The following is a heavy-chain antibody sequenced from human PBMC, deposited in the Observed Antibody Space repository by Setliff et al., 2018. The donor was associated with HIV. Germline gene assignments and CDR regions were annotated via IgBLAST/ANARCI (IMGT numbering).Heavy chain of an antibody. J-gene: IGHJ4*02. D-gene: IGHD2-2*01. V-gene: IGHV4-39*01. Sequence: SETLSLTCTVSGGSISSSSYYWGWIRQPPGKGLEWIGSIYYSGSTYYNPSLKSRVTISVDTSKNQFSLKLSSVTAADTAVYYCATHCTSTSCYSAGLDYWGQGTLVTVSS. CDR3: ATHCTSTSCYSAGLDY. CDR2: IYYSGST. CDR1: GGSISSSSYY.